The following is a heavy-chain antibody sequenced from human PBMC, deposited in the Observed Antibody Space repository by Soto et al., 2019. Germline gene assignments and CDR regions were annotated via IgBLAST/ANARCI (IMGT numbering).Heavy chain of an antibody. D-gene: IGHD3-22*01. J-gene: IGHJ4*02. CDR3: AREEYYDSSGYQLDY. CDR2: ISYDGSNK. CDR1: GFTFSSYA. V-gene: IGHV3-30-3*01. Sequence: LRLSCAASGFTFSSYAMHWVRQAPGKGLEWVAVISYDGSNKYYADSVKGRFTISRDNSKNTLYLQMNSLRAEDTAVYYCAREEYYDSSGYQLDYWGQGTLVTVSS.